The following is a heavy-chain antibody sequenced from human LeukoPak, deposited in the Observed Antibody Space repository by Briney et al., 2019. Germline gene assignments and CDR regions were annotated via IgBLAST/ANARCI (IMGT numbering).Heavy chain of an antibody. CDR3: ASLSIDGYXPFDX. V-gene: IGHV1-69*05. J-gene: IGHJ4*02. CDR1: GGTFSSYA. Sequence: GASVKVSCKASGGTFSSYAISWVRQAPGQGLEWMGRIIPIFGTANYAQKFQGRVTITTDESTSTAYMELSSLRSEDTAVYYCASLSIDGYXPFDXWGQGTLVTVSS. CDR2: IIPIFGTA. D-gene: IGHD5-24*01.